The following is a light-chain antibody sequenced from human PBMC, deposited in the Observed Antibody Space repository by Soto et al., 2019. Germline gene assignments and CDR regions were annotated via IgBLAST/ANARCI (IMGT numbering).Light chain of an antibody. CDR1: QSISSY. Sequence: DIQMTQSPSSLSASVGDRVTITCRASQSISSYLNWYQQKPGKAPKLLIYAASSLQSGVPSRFSGSGSGTDFNLTISRLQPEDFATYYWQQGYSTPLTFGQGTKVEIK. J-gene: IGKJ1*01. V-gene: IGKV1-39*01. CDR3: QQGYSTPLT. CDR2: AAS.